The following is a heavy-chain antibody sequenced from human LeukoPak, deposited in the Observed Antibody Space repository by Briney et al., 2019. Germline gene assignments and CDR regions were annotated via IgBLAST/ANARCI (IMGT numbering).Heavy chain of an antibody. CDR1: GYTFTSYA. D-gene: IGHD3-3*01. CDR3: ARGGGVGYYDFWSGYYLDFWFDP. Sequence: ASVKVSCKASGYTFTSYAMNWVRQAPGQGLEWMGWINTNTGNPTYAQGFTGRFVFSLDTSVSTAYLQISSLKAEDTAVYYCARGGGVGYYDFWSGYYLDFWFDPWGQGTLVTVSS. CDR2: INTNTGNP. J-gene: IGHJ5*02. V-gene: IGHV7-4-1*02.